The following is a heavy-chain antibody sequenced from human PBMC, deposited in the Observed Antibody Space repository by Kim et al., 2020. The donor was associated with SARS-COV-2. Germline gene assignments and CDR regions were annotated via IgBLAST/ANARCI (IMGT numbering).Heavy chain of an antibody. CDR3: ARGVRRSGGNAPGYFDL. CDR1: GGSFSGYY. Sequence: SETLSLTCAVYGGSFSGYYWSWIRQPTGKGLEWIGEINHSGSTNYNPSLKSRVTISVDTSKNQFSLKLSSVTAADTAVYYCARGVRRSGGNAPGYFDLWGRGTLVTVSS. J-gene: IGHJ2*01. D-gene: IGHD3-10*01. CDR2: INHSGST. V-gene: IGHV4-34*01.